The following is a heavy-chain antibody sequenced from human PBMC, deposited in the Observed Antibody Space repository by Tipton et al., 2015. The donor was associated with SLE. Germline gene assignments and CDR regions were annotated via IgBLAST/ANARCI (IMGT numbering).Heavy chain of an antibody. CDR3: AREEYYYGSGGYYYYGMDV. V-gene: IGHV1-69*01. J-gene: IGHJ6*02. Sequence: QLVQSGAEVKKPGSSVKVSCKASGGTFSSYAISWVRQAPGQGLEWMGGIIPIFGTANYAQKFQGRVTITADESTSTAYMELSSLRSDDTAVYYCAREEYYYGSGGYYYYGMDVWGQGTTVTVSS. CDR2: IIPIFGTA. CDR1: GGTFSSYA. D-gene: IGHD3-10*01.